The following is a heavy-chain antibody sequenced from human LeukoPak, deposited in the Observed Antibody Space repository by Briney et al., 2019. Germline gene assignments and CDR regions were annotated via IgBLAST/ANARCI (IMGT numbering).Heavy chain of an antibody. J-gene: IGHJ4*02. CDR2: IIPIFGTA. D-gene: IGHD2-2*01. V-gene: IGHV1-69*13. Sequence: ASVKVSCKASGGTFSSYAISWVRQAPGQGLEWMGGIIPIFGTANYAQKFQGRVTITADESTSTAYMELSSLRSEDTAVYYCARMRDIVVVPAALDYWGQGTLVTVSS. CDR1: GGTFSSYA. CDR3: ARMRDIVVVPAALDY.